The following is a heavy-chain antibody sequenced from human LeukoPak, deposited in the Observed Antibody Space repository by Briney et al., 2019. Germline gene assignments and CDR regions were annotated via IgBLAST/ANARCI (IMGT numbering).Heavy chain of an antibody. V-gene: IGHV1-8*01. CDR1: GYTFTSYD. CDR2: MNPNSGNT. J-gene: IGHJ4*02. Sequence: ASVKVSCKSSGYTFTSYDINWVRQATGHGLEWMGWMNPNSGNTGYAQRFQGRVTMTRNTSISTAYMELSSLRSEDTAVYYCARGYYYGSGSYNCWGQGTLVTVSS. D-gene: IGHD3-10*01. CDR3: ARGYYYGSGSYNC.